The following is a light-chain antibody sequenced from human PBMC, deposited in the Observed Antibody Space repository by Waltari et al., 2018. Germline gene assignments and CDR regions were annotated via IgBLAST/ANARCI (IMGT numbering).Light chain of an antibody. J-gene: IGLJ2*01. V-gene: IGLV2-14*01. CDR2: DVV. Sequence: QSALTKPDSVSGSPGQTITISCTGTSSDIGGHNYVSWYQQHPGKATKLMIYDVVKRPSGGSNRFSCSKSCNTASLTISGLQAEDDAIYYCSSYASSKFGGGTKLTVL. CDR1: SSDIGGHNY. CDR3: SSYASSK.